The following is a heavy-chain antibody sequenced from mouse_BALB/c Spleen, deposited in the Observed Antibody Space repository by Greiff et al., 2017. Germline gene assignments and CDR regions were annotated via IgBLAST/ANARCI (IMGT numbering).Heavy chain of an antibody. V-gene: IGHV5-12-2*01. CDR2: ISNGGGST. CDR1: GFTFSSYT. D-gene: IGHD1-1*01. CDR3: ARHEDYYGSSQGFAY. Sequence: EVKLQESGGGLVQPGGSLKLSCAASGFTFSSYTMSWVRQTPEKRLEWVAYISNGGGSTYYPDTVKGRFTISRDNAKNTLYLQMSSLKSEDTAMYYCARHEDYYGSSQGFAYWGQGTLVTVSA. J-gene: IGHJ3*01.